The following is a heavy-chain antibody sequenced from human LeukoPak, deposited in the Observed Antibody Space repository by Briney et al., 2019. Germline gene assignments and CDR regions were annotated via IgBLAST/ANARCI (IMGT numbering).Heavy chain of an antibody. CDR3: ARDPYVDSAMATIYYFDY. V-gene: IGHV3-21*01. J-gene: IGHJ4*02. CDR1: GFTFSSYS. CDR2: ISSSSYI. Sequence: PGGSLRLSCAASGFTFSSYSMNWVRQAPGKGLEWVSSISSSSYIYYADSVKGRFTISRDNAKNSLYLQMNSLRAEDTAVYYCARDPYVDSAMATIYYFDYWGQGTLVTVSS. D-gene: IGHD5-18*01.